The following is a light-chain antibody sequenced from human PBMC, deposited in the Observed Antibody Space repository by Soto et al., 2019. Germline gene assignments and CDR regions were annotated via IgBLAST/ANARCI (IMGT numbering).Light chain of an antibody. V-gene: IGKV1-6*01. CDR3: LQDYNYPWT. CDR1: QGIRND. Sequence: AIQMTQSPSSLSACVGDRVTITCRASQGIRNDLGWYQQKPGKAPKLLIYTASSLQSGGPSRFSGSGSGTDFTLTISSLQPEDFATYYCLQDYNYPWTFGQGTKVEIK. J-gene: IGKJ1*01. CDR2: TAS.